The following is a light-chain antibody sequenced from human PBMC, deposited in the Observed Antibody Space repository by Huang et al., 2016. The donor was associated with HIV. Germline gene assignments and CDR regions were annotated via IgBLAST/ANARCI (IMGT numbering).Light chain of an antibody. CDR2: AAS. CDR1: QSIISSY. CDR3: QQSDGSPSWT. V-gene: IGKV3-20*01. Sequence: EILLTQSPGTLSLSSGEGATLSCRASQSIISSYLAWYQQKPGQAPRLLIFAASSRATGIPDRFIGSGSGTDLTLTITRLEPEDFAVYYCQQSDGSPSWTFGQGTKVEMK. J-gene: IGKJ1*01.